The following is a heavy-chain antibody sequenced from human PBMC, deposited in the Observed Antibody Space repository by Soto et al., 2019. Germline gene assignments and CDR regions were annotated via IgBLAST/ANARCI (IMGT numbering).Heavy chain of an antibody. V-gene: IGHV1-69*13. D-gene: IGHD6-6*01. CDR1: GGTFSSYA. CDR3: ARTDSSSSVIDY. J-gene: IGHJ4*02. CDR2: IIPIFGTA. Sequence: ASVKVSCKASGGTFSSYAISWVRQAPGQGLEWMGGIIPIFGTANYAQKFRGRVTITADESTSTAYMELSSLRSEDTAVYYCARTDSSSSVIDYWGQGTLVTVSS.